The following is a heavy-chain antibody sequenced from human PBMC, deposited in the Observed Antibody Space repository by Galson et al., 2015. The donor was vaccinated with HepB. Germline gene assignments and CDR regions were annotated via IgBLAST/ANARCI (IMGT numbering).Heavy chain of an antibody. CDR2: VSFNGEST. Sequence: SVKVSCKASGYTFTRYHMHWVRQAPGQGLEWIGIVSFNGESTNYAQKFQGRLTMTRDTPTNTVYMELSSLRSEDTAVYYCARDNSDWSVDYWGRGTLVTVSS. J-gene: IGHJ4*02. V-gene: IGHV1-46*01. CDR3: ARDNSDWSVDY. CDR1: GYTFTRYH. D-gene: IGHD3-9*01.